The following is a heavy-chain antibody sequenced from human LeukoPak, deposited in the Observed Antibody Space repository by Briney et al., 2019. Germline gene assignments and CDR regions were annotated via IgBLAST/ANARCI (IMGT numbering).Heavy chain of an antibody. J-gene: IGHJ6*03. CDR2: IRYDGSNK. CDR3: AKEYPSSGYYEYYYYYYMDV. D-gene: IGHD3-22*01. CDR1: GFTFSSYA. Sequence: PGRSLRLSCAASGFTFSSYAMHWVRQAPGKGLEWVAFIRYDGSNKYYADSVKGRFTISRDNSKNTLYLQMNSLRAEDTAVYYCAKEYPSSGYYEYYYYYYMDVWGKGTTVTISS. V-gene: IGHV3-30*02.